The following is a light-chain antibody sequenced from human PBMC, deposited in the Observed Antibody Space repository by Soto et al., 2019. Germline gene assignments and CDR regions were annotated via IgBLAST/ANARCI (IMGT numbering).Light chain of an antibody. CDR1: NSNIGAGYD. CDR3: QSYDNSLSGSEV. Sequence: QLVLTQPPSVSGAPGQRVTISCTGSNSNIGAGYDVHWYQQLPGEAPTLIIFGIFNRPSGVSERFSGSRSGASASLTIAGLQAEDEANCYCQSYDNSLSGSEVFGTGTKLTVL. J-gene: IGLJ1*01. CDR2: GIF. V-gene: IGLV1-40*01.